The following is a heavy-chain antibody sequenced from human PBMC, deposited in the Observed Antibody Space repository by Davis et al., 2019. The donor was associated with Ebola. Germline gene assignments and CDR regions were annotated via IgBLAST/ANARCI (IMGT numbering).Heavy chain of an antibody. Sequence: PSETLSLTCVISGDSVSSGSAAWIWIRQSPSRGLEWLGRTYYSSKWYKDYAVSVKSRITINLDTSKNQFSLQLNSVTPEDTAVYYCARLAWSPTKWFDPWGQGTLVTVSS. CDR1: GDSVSSGSAA. D-gene: IGHD2-8*02. J-gene: IGHJ5*02. V-gene: IGHV6-1*01. CDR2: TYYSSKWYK. CDR3: ARLAWSPTKWFDP.